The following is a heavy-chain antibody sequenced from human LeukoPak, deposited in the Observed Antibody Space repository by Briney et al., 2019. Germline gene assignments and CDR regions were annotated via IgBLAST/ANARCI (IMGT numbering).Heavy chain of an antibody. D-gene: IGHD3-22*01. V-gene: IGHV3-23*01. J-gene: IGHJ4*02. CDR3: AKRGYYYDSRVFHGFDY. Sequence: GGSLRLSCAASGFTFSTYWMTWVRQAPGKGLEWVSGLSGSGSETYYADSVKGRFTISRDISKNTLHLQMNSLGAEDTAVYYCAKRGYYYDSRVFHGFDYWGQGTLVTVSS. CDR1: GFTFSTYW. CDR2: LSGSGSET.